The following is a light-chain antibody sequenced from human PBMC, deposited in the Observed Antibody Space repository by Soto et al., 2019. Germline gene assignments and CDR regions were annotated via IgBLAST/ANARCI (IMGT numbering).Light chain of an antibody. CDR3: QQYGSSPGT. J-gene: IGKJ2*02. Sequence: EIVLTQSPGNLSLSPGERATLSCRASQSVSSNFLAWYQQKPGQAPKLLISGASSRATGIPDRFSGSGSGTDFTLTISRLEPEDFALYSCQQYGSSPGTFGQGTKLEIK. V-gene: IGKV3-20*01. CDR1: QSVSSNF. CDR2: GAS.